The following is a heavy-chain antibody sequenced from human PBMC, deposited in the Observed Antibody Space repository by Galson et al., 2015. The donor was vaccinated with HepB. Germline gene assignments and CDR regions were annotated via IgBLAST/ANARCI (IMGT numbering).Heavy chain of an antibody. CDR2: IKSKTDGGTT. Sequence: SLRLSCAASGFTFSNAWMSWVRQAPGKGLEWVGRIKSKTDGGTTDYAAPVKGRFTISRDDSKNTLYLQMNILKTEDTAVYYCTTDRGEGMEAATLLSYEYFQHWGQGTLVTVSS. CDR3: TTDRGEGMEAATLLSYEYFQH. J-gene: IGHJ1*01. D-gene: IGHD2-15*01. CDR1: GFTFSNAW. V-gene: IGHV3-15*01.